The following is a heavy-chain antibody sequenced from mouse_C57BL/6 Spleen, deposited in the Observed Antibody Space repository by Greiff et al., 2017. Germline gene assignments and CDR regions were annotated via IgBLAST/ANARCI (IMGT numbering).Heavy chain of an antibody. CDR3: ARQAATAYAMDY. D-gene: IGHD1-2*01. Sequence: EVKLMESGGDLVKPGGSLKLSCAASGFTFSSYGMSWVRQTPDKRLEWVATISSGGSYTYYPDSVKGRFTISRDNAKNTLYLQMSSLKSEDTAMYYCARQAATAYAMDYWGQGTSVTVSS. J-gene: IGHJ4*01. CDR1: GFTFSSYG. CDR2: ISSGGSYT. V-gene: IGHV5-6*01.